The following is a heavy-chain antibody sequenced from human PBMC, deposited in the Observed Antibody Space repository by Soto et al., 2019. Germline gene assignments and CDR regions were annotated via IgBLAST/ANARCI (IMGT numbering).Heavy chain of an antibody. CDR3: ARLAGGYNHNYHAKYYHYAMDV. CDR2: IYPGDSDP. D-gene: IGHD5-18*01. J-gene: IGHJ6*02. V-gene: IGHV5-51*01. CDR1: EDSFTLHW. Sequence: GESLKISCKGSEDSFTLHWIAWVRQMPGKGLEWMGIIYPGDSDPKYSPSFQGHVTISADRSITTAYLQWNGLKASDTAMYFCARLAGGYNHNYHAKYYHYAMDVWGQGTMVTVSS.